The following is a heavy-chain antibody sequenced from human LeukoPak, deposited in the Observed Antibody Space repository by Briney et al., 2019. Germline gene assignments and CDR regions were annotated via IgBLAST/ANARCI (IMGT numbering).Heavy chain of an antibody. CDR3: ARHTRGSIGYSYGYPYYFDY. CDR1: GGSIGSSSYY. D-gene: IGHD5-18*01. V-gene: IGHV4-39*01. J-gene: IGHJ4*02. Sequence: SETLSLTCTVSGGSIGSSSYYWGWIRQPPGKGLEWIGSIYYSGSTYYNPSLKSRVTISVDTSKNQFSLKLSSVTAADTAVYYCARHTRGSIGYSYGYPYYFDYWGQGTLVTVSS. CDR2: IYYSGST.